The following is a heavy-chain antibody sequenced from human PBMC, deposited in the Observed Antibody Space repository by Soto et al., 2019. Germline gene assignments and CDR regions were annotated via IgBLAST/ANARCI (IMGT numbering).Heavy chain of an antibody. D-gene: IGHD2-8*02. Sequence: ASVKVSCKASGGTFSSYAISWVRQAPGQGLEWMGGTIPIFGTANYARKFQGRVTITADESTSTAYMELSSLRSEDTAVYYCARAMRCGGVCDWDYYGMDVWGQGTTVTVSS. CDR3: ARAMRCGGVCDWDYYGMDV. J-gene: IGHJ6*02. CDR2: TIPIFGTA. CDR1: GGTFSSYA. V-gene: IGHV1-69*13.